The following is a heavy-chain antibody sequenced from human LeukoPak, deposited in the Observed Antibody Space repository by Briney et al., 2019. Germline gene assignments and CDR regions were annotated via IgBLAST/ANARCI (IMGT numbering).Heavy chain of an antibody. V-gene: IGHV3-21*01. CDR2: ISSSSSYI. CDR3: ARAGARLRWFDY. CDR1: GFTFSSYW. J-gene: IGHJ4*02. D-gene: IGHD6-6*01. Sequence: GGSLRLSCAVAGFTFSSYWMHWVRQAPGKGLEWVSSISSSSSYIYYADSVKGRFTISRDNAKNSLYLQMNSLRAEDTAVYYCARAGARLRWFDYWGQGTLVTVSS.